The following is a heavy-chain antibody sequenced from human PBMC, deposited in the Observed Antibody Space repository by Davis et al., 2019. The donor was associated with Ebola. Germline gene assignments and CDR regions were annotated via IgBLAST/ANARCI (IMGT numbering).Heavy chain of an antibody. V-gene: IGHV1-3*01. CDR3: ARQPYYSGTGGPFDF. CDR2: INVANGNA. CDR1: GYSFTHYA. Sequence: ASVKVSCKASGYSFTHYAMHWMRQVPGQRPEWLGWINVANGNAKYSPKFQGGVSISRDTAASTAYLELSSLRSEDTAVYYCARQPYYSGTGGPFDFWGQGTLVTVSS. D-gene: IGHD2-8*02. J-gene: IGHJ4*02.